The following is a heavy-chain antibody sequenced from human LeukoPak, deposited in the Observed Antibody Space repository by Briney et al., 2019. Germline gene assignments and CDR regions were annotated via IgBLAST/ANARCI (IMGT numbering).Heavy chain of an antibody. CDR3: ARGRLHGYYYDSSGVYVDY. Sequence: SETLSLTCTVSGGSISSYYWSWIRQPPGKGLERIGYIYYSGSTNYNPSLKSRVTISVDTSKNQFSLKLSSVTAADTAVYYCARGRLHGYYYDSSGVYVDYWGQGTLVTVSS. CDR2: IYYSGST. CDR1: GGSISSYY. V-gene: IGHV4-59*08. D-gene: IGHD3-22*01. J-gene: IGHJ4*02.